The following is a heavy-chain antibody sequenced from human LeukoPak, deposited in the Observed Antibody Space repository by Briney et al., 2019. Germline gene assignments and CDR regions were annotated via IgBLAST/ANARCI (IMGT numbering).Heavy chain of an antibody. D-gene: IGHD3-9*01. CDR2: IYYSGST. CDR1: GGSISSYY. J-gene: IGHJ4*02. Sequence: SETLSLTCTVSGGSISSYYWSWIRQPPGKGLEWIGYIYYSGSTNYNPSLKSRVTISVDTSKNQFSLKLSSVTAADTAVYYCARGPGLRYFDWLLPTAASFDYWGQGTLVTVSS. V-gene: IGHV4-59*01. CDR3: ARGPGLRYFDWLLPTAASFDY.